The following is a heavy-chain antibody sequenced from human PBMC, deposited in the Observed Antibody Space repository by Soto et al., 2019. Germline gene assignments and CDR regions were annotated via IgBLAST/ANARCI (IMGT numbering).Heavy chain of an antibody. CDR3: ARGRPIDY. CDR2: IIHDSSII. Sequence: EVQLVESGGGLVQPGGSLRLSCAASGFTFSSYVMNWVRQVPGEGLEWLSYIIHDSSIIYYADSVKGRFTISRDSAQNSLSLQMNILRAEDTAVYYCARGRPIDYWGQGTLDTVSS. V-gene: IGHV3-48*01. CDR1: GFTFSSYV. J-gene: IGHJ4*02.